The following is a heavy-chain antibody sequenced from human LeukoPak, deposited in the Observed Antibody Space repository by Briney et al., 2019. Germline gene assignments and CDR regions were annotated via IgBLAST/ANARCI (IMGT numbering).Heavy chain of an antibody. J-gene: IGHJ4*02. CDR3: TKDHLDTAMVPSYFDY. V-gene: IGHV1-2*06. D-gene: IGHD5-18*01. CDR2: INPNSGGT. Sequence: ASVKVSCKASGYTFTGYYIHWVRQAPGQGLEWMGRINPNSGGTNYAQKFQGRVTMTRDTSISTAYMELSRLRSDDTAVYYCTKDHLDTAMVPSYFDYWGQGTLVTVSS. CDR1: GYTFTGYY.